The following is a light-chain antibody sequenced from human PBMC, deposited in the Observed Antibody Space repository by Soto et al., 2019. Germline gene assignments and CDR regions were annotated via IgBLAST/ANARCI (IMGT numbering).Light chain of an antibody. J-gene: IGLJ3*02. CDR3: CAYAGSGSVV. Sequence: QSALTQPASVSGSPEQSITISCTGTSNDVGRYNLVSWYQQHPGKAPKVMIYEATKRPSGVSNRFSGSKSGNTASLTISGLHAEDEAHYYCCAYAGSGSVVFGGGTKLTVL. CDR2: EAT. CDR1: SNDVGRYNL. V-gene: IGLV2-23*01.